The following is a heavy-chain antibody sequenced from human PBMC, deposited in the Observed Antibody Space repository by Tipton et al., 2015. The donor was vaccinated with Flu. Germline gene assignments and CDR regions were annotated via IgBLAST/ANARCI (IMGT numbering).Heavy chain of an antibody. V-gene: IGHV3-33*01. CDR1: GFTFSSYA. D-gene: IGHD1-26*01. CDR2: IWFDGSNR. Sequence: RSLRLSCAASGFTFSSYAMHWVRQAPDKGLEWVAIIWFDGSNRYYADSVRGRVTISRDNSKNTLYLQMNSLRAEDTAVYYCSGTQGTFDIWGQGTMVTVSS. CDR3: SGTQGTFDI. J-gene: IGHJ3*02.